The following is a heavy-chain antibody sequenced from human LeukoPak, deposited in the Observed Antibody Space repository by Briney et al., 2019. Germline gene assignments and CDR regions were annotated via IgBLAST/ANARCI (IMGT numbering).Heavy chain of an antibody. Sequence: PSETLSLTCTVSGGSISSGSYYWSWIRQPAGKGLEWIGRIYTSGSTNYNPSLKSRVTITVDTSKNQFSLKLSSVTAADTAVYYCGRSRGGGGVDYWGQGTLVTVSS. CDR1: GGSISSGSYY. V-gene: IGHV4-61*02. D-gene: IGHD3-16*01. CDR3: GRSRGGGGVDY. CDR2: IYTSGST. J-gene: IGHJ4*02.